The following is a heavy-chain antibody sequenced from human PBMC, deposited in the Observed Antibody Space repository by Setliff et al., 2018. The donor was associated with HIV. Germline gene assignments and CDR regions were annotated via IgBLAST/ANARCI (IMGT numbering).Heavy chain of an antibody. V-gene: IGHV4-39*07. Sequence: SETLSLTCTVSGGSISSGSYYWSWIRQPPGKGLEWIGSIYYSGSTYYNPSLKSRVTISLDTSKNQFSLKLSSVTAADTAVYYCAREVFSGWRIFDIWGHGTMVTVSS. CDR3: AREVFSGWRIFDI. J-gene: IGHJ3*02. D-gene: IGHD6-19*01. CDR2: IYYSGST. CDR1: GGSISSGSYY.